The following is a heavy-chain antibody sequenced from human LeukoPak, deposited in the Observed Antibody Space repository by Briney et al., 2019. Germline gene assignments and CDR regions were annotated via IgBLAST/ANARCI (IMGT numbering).Heavy chain of an antibody. D-gene: IGHD6-6*01. V-gene: IGHV3-74*01. CDR1: GFTFSSYW. CDR3: AWEYSSWFDC. J-gene: IGHJ4*02. Sequence: GGSLRLSCAASGFTFSSYWMHWVRQAPGKGLVWVSRINSDGRTTTYADSVRGRFTISRDNAKNTPYLQMNSLRAEDTAEYYCAWEYSSWFDCWGQGTLVSVSS. CDR2: INSDGRTT.